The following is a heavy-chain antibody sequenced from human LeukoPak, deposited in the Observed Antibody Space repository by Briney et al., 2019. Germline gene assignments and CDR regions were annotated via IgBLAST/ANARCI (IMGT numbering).Heavy chain of an antibody. D-gene: IGHD6-13*01. CDR3: ARGSRYSSSWYPEYYFDY. CDR1: GYTFTSYD. J-gene: IGHJ4*02. CDR2: MNPNSGNT. V-gene: IGHV1-8*01. Sequence: ASVKVSCKASGYTFTSYDINWVRQATGQGLEWMGWMNPNSGNTGYAQKFQGRVTMTRNTSISTAYMELSSLRSEDTAVYYCARGSRYSSSWYPEYYFDYWGQGTLVTVSS.